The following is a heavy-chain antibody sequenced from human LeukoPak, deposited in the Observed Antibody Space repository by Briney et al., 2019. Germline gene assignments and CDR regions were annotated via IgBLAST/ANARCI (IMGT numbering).Heavy chain of an antibody. CDR1: AFTFSSYW. D-gene: IGHD2/OR15-2a*01. Sequence: GGSLRLSCAASAFTFSSYWMPWVRQGPGKGLVWVSRINSDGSSTNYADSVKGRFTISGDNAKNTLYLQMNSLRAEDTAVYYCIRGNSFDYWGQGTLVTVSS. CDR3: IRGNSFDY. J-gene: IGHJ4*02. V-gene: IGHV3-74*01. CDR2: INSDGSST.